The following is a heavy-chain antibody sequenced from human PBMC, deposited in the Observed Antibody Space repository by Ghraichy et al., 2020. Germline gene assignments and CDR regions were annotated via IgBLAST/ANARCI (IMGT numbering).Heavy chain of an antibody. CDR3: ARDVGDIVLVVAATHYGIDV. CDR2: IWKDGSYK. V-gene: IGHV3-33*01. J-gene: IGHJ6*02. Sequence: GGSLRLSCAASGFTFNSYAMHWVRQAPGKGLEWVAVIWKDGSYKYSADSVKGRFTISRDNSKNTMYLQMNSMRAENTAVYYCARDVGDIVLVVAATHYGIDVWGQGTTVTFSS. D-gene: IGHD2-15*01. CDR1: GFTFNSYA.